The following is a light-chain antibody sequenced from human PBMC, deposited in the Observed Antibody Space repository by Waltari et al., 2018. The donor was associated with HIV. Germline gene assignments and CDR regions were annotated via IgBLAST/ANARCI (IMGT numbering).Light chain of an antibody. CDR3: QTWGTAIVV. Sequence: QLVLTQSPSASASLGASVKLTCTLSSGHSGYAIAWLQQQPEKGPHRKGDGIPDRFSGSSSGTERYLTISSLQSEDEADYYCQTWGTAIVVFGRGTKLTVL. CDR1: SGHSGYA. J-gene: IGLJ2*01. V-gene: IGLV4-69*01.